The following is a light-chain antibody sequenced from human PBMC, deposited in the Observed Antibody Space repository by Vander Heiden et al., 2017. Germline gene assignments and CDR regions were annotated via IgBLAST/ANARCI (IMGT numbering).Light chain of an antibody. Sequence: QTLVPQQPPLIVAPGGTATLTGASSSGAVTSSCFQDWLQQKPGQAPRSLVYSTINRRSWAPARFSGSLLGDKAALSLSGVQPEDEAVYYCLHYQNSAPPYVVFGGGTKLTVL. J-gene: IGLJ2*01. V-gene: IGLV7-43*01. CDR1: SGAVTSSCF. CDR2: STI. CDR3: LHYQNSAPPYVV.